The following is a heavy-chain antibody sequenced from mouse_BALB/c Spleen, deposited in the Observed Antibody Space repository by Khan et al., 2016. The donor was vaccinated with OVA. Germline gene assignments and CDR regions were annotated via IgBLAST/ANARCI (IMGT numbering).Heavy chain of an antibody. CDR3: ARSGYFAWFAY. Sequence: VQLQQSGAELVRPGALVKLSCKASGFNIKDYYIHWVKQRPEQGLEWLGWIDPENGETVYDPKFQGKATITSDTSSNTAYLQLSSLTSKDTAVYYCARSGYFAWFAYWGQGTLVTVSA. CDR1: GFNIKDYY. V-gene: IGHV14-1*02. J-gene: IGHJ3*01. CDR2: IDPENGET.